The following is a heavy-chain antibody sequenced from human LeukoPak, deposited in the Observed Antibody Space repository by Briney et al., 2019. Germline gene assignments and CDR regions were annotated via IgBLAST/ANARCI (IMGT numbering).Heavy chain of an antibody. CDR1: GYSISTGYY. V-gene: IGHV4-38-2*02. D-gene: IGHD3-10*01. CDR2: IFHSGTT. Sequence: SETLSLTCTVSGYSISTGYYWGWIRQSPEKGLEWIGSIFHSGTTYYNPSLKSRVTISVDTSKNQFSLKLSSVTAADTAVYYCARGSITMVRGPFDIWGQGTMVTVSS. CDR3: ARGSITMVRGPFDI. J-gene: IGHJ3*02.